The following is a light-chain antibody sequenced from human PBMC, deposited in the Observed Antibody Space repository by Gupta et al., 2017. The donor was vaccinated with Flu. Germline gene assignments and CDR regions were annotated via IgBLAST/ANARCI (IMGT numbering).Light chain of an antibody. CDR3: AAWDDSRRV. Sequence: QSVLTQPPSASGTPGQRVTISCSGSSSNIGSNYVYWYQQHPGTAPKLLIYRNNQRPSGVPDRFSGSKSGTSAALAISGLRAEDEADYYWAAWDDSRRVFGGGTKLTVL. CDR1: SSNIGSNY. CDR2: RNN. V-gene: IGLV1-47*01. J-gene: IGLJ3*02.